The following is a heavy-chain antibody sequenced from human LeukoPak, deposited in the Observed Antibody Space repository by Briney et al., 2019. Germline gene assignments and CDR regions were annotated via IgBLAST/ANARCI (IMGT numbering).Heavy chain of an antibody. D-gene: IGHD3-22*01. CDR1: GGSISSSNW. CDR3: ARGKLDSSGYFYVDY. CDR2: IYYVGST. Sequence: PSGTLSLTCAVSGGSISSSNWWSWVRQPPGKGLEWIGNIYYVGSTNYNPSLKSRVTVSVDSSKNQFSLKVTSVTAADTAVYYCARGKLDSSGYFYVDYWGQGTLVTVSS. V-gene: IGHV4-4*02. J-gene: IGHJ4*02.